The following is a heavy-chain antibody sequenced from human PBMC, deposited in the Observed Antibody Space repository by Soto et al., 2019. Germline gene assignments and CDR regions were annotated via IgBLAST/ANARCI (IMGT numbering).Heavy chain of an antibody. V-gene: IGHV1-3*01. CDR3: ARLPRIGVAVYDF. CDR1: GYTFTYNA. D-gene: IGHD6-19*01. CDR2: INAGNGDT. Sequence: GASVQVSCKASGYTFTYNAIHWVRQAPGQRLEWMGWINAGNGDTKYSQKFQGRVTITTDTSASTAYMELSSLRSEDTAVYFCARLPRIGVAVYDFWGQGTLVTVSS. J-gene: IGHJ4*02.